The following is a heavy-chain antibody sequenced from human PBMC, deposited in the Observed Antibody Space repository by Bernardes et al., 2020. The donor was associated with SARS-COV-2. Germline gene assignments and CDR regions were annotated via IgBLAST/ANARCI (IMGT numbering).Heavy chain of an antibody. D-gene: IGHD4-4*01. CDR1: GFIFSNFR. CDR2: VSTDGSDT. CDR3: VRETNSRSALQSRWLDV. V-gene: IGHV3-74*01. J-gene: IGHJ5*02. Sequence: GGSLRLSCGTSGFIFSNFRMHWVRQAPGKGLAWVSRVSTDGSDTISADSVRGRFTISRDNARNTLFLQMDGLRPEDTAVYYCVRETNSRSALQSRWLDVWGQGTLVTVSS.